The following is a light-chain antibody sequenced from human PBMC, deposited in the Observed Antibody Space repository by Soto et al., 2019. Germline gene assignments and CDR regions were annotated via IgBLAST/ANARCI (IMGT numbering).Light chain of an antibody. CDR2: SAI. J-gene: IGKJ1*01. CDR3: QHTFRSPRT. Sequence: IQLTQSPPSLSASVGDRITITCRASQSVSTYLNWYQQRPGTAPSLLIHSAISLQSGVPSRFSGTGSGTDFTLTIRNLQPEDFAVYYCQHTFRSPRTFGQGTKVDIK. V-gene: IGKV1-39*01. CDR1: QSVSTY.